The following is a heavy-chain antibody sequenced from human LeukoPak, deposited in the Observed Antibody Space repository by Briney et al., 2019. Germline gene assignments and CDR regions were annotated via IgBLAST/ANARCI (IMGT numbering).Heavy chain of an antibody. Sequence: ASVKVSCKASGYTFTGYYMHWVRQAPGQGLEWMGWVNPNSGDTNYARKFQGRVTMTRDTSISTAYLQWSSLKASDTAMYYCARLLITMVRGVIIRLDYYYGMDVWGQGTTVTVSS. J-gene: IGHJ6*02. V-gene: IGHV1-2*02. CDR1: GYTFTGYY. D-gene: IGHD3-10*01. CDR3: ARLLITMVRGVIIRLDYYYGMDV. CDR2: VNPNSGDT.